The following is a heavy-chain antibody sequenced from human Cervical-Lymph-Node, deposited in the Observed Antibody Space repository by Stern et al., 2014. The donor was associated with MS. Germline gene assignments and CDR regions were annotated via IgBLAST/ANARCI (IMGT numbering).Heavy chain of an antibody. D-gene: IGHD6-19*01. V-gene: IGHV4-61*02. CDR1: GGSISSGSYY. CDR2: IYTSGST. CDR3: ARAKQWPVPNWFDP. J-gene: IGHJ5*02. Sequence: QLQLQESGPGLVKPSQTLSLTCTVSGGSISSGSYYWSWIRQPAGKGLEWIGRIYTSGSTNYNPSLKTRVTISVDTSKNQFYLKLSSVTAADTAVYYCARAKQWPVPNWFDPWGQGTLVTVSS.